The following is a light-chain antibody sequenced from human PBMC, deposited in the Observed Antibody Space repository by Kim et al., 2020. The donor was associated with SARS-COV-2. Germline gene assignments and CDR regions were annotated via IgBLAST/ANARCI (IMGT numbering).Light chain of an antibody. CDR3: LLYMGGGISV. J-gene: IGLJ3*02. CDR2: YTN. V-gene: IGLV8-61*01. CDR1: SGSVSTNHY. Sequence: GGTVTITCGLSSGSVSTNHYPSWYQQTPRQPPRTLIYYTNTRSSGVPDRFSGSILGNKAALTITGAQADDESDYYCLLYMGGGISVFGGGTQLTVL.